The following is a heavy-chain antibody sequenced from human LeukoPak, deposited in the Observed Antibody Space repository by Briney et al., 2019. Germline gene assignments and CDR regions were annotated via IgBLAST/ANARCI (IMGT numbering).Heavy chain of an antibody. CDR3: ARMLLNWFDP. V-gene: IGHV3-11*04. J-gene: IGHJ5*02. D-gene: IGHD3-16*01. CDR1: GFTFSDYY. Sequence: PGGSLRLSCAASGFTFSDYYMSWVRQAPGKGLEWVSCIISSGSTIYYADSVRGRFTIYRNNANNSLYLQMNSLRAEDTAVYYCARMLLNWFDPWGQGTLVTVSS. CDR2: IISSGSTI.